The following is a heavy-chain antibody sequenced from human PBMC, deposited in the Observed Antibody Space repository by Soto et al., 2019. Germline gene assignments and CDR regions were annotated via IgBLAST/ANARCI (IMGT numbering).Heavy chain of an antibody. J-gene: IGHJ4*02. D-gene: IGHD3-16*01. CDR3: AREMAGLGGEYDY. Sequence: QVQQVQSGAEVKNPGASVKVSCKTSGYTFTKYGVGWVRQAPGQGLEWMGWISGSSGNANYAEKAQGRITLTTDTSTSTAYIELRSLRSDDTAVYYCAREMAGLGGEYDYWGQGTLVTVSS. CDR2: ISGSSGNA. V-gene: IGHV1-18*01. CDR1: GYTFTKYG.